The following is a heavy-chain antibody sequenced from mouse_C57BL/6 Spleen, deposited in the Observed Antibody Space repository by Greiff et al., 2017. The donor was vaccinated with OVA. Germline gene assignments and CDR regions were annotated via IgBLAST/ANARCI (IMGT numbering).Heavy chain of an antibody. J-gene: IGHJ4*01. V-gene: IGHV1-64*01. Sequence: QVQLKQPGAELVKPGASVKLSCKASGYTFTSYWMHWVKQRPGQGLEWIGMIHPNSGSTNYNEKFKSKATLTVDKSSSTAYMQLSSLTSEDSAVYYCARYYGSSSYYYAMDYWGQGTSVTVSS. CDR2: IHPNSGST. CDR3: ARYYGSSSYYYAMDY. D-gene: IGHD1-1*01. CDR1: GYTFTSYW.